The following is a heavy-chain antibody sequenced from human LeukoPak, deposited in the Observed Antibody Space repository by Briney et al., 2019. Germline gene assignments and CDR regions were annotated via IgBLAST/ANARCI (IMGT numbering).Heavy chain of an antibody. CDR3: ARDRSRIQLDNWFDP. V-gene: IGHV1-46*01. CDR2: INPSGGST. CDR1: RYTFTSYY. J-gene: IGHJ5*02. D-gene: IGHD5-18*01. Sequence: SVKVSCMASRYTFTSYYMHWVRQPAAQGLEWMGIINPSGGSTSYAQKFQRRVTMTRDMSTSTVYKELSSLRSEDTAVYYCARDRSRIQLDNWFDPWGQGTLVTVSS.